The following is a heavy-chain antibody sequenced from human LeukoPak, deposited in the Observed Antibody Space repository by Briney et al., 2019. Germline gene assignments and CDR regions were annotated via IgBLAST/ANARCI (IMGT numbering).Heavy chain of an antibody. CDR2: IYYSGST. CDR1: GGSISSGSYY. Sequence: SETLSLTCTVYGGSISSGSYYWGWIRQPPGKGLEWIGSIYYSGSTYYNPSLKSRVTISVDTSKNQFSLKLSSVTAADTAVYYCAGTYYDFWSGYPVAYYFDYWGQGTLVTVSS. D-gene: IGHD3-3*01. V-gene: IGHV4-39*01. CDR3: AGTYYDFWSGYPVAYYFDY. J-gene: IGHJ4*02.